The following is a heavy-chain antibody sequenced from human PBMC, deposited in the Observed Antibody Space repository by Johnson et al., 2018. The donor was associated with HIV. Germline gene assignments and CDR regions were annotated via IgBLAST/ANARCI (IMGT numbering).Heavy chain of an antibody. CDR1: GFIFDDYG. Sequence: MQLVESGGGVVRPGGSLRLSCAASGFIFDDYGMSWVRQAPGKGLEWVSGINWNGGSTGYADSVKGRFNISRDNAKNSLFLQMNSLRAEDTALYYCARRGWELWTTQNAFDIWGQGTMVTVSS. CDR2: INWNGGST. D-gene: IGHD1-26*01. V-gene: IGHV3-20*04. J-gene: IGHJ3*02. CDR3: ARRGWELWTTQNAFDI.